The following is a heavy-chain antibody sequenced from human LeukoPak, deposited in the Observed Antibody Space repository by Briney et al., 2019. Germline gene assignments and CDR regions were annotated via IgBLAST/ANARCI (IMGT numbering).Heavy chain of an antibody. J-gene: IGHJ4*02. V-gene: IGHV3-33*08. Sequence: PGRSLRLSCAASGFSFTNAGMHWVRQAPGKGLEWVAAITYDGSEIHYGDSVRGRFTISRDISKNTLHLQMNSLRAEDTAVYFCARDSPEGNNWGSEPTFDYWGQGILVTVSS. CDR2: ITYDGSEI. CDR3: ARDSPEGNNWGSEPTFDY. CDR1: GFSFTNAG. D-gene: IGHD1-1*01.